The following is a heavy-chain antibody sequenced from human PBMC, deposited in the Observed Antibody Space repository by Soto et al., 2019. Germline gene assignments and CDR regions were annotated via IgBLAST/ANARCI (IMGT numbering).Heavy chain of an antibody. Sequence: PWWSLRLSCSASVFTCSSYGIHWFRQAPGKGLEWVAIISYDGSNKYYADSVRGRFTVSRDNSKNTLYLQMNSLRSEDTAVYYCARGIATGQLDPWGQGTLVTVSS. V-gene: IGHV3-30*03. D-gene: IGHD2-15*01. CDR3: ARGIATGQLDP. J-gene: IGHJ5*02. CDR2: ISYDGSNK. CDR1: VFTCSSYG.